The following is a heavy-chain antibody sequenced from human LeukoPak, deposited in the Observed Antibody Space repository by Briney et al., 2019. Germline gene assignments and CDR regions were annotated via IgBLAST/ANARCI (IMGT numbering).Heavy chain of an antibody. CDR2: IYYSGRT. D-gene: IGHD6-6*01. V-gene: IGHV4-59*01. CDR3: ARSPYSSSSEFDY. CDR1: GGSISSYY. Sequence: SETLSLTCTVSGGSISSYYWSWIRQPPGKGLEWIGYIYYSGRTNYNPSLKSRVTISVDTSKNQFSLKLSSVTAADTAVYYCARSPYSSSSEFDYWGQGTLVTVSS. J-gene: IGHJ4*02.